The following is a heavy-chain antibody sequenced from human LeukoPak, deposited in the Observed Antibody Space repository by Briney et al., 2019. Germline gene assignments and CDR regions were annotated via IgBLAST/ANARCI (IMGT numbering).Heavy chain of an antibody. CDR2: ISGSGGST. D-gene: IGHD6-13*01. CDR3: ASIYSSSWYPYVRGGRGFDY. V-gene: IGHV3-23*01. Sequence: GGSLRLSCAASGFTFSSYAMSWVRQAPGKGLEWVSAISGSGGSTYYADSVKGRFTISRDNSKNTLYLQMNSLRAEDTAAYYCASIYSSSWYPYVRGGRGFDYWGQGTLVTVSS. CDR1: GFTFSSYA. J-gene: IGHJ4*02.